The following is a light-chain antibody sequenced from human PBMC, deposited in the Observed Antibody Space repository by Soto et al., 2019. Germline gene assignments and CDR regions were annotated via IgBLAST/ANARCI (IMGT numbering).Light chain of an antibody. Sequence: QSALTQPASVSGTPGQSITISCTGSNSDVGIYDFVSWYQHHPGRGPKLIVSEVSHRPSGVSNRFSGSKSGNTASLTISGLQSEDEADYYCISYTSDDVRYVFGTGTKLTVL. J-gene: IGLJ1*01. CDR2: EVS. CDR1: NSDVGIYDF. V-gene: IGLV2-14*01. CDR3: ISYTSDDVRYV.